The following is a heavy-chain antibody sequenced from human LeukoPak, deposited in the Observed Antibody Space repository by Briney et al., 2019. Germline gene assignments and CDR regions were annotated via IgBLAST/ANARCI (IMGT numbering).Heavy chain of an antibody. D-gene: IGHD3-9*01. CDR1: SGSISSSY. J-gene: IGHJ5*02. CDR3: ARRSDSLGFDP. CDR2: IYYSGST. Sequence: SETLSLTCTVSSGSISSSYWSWIRQPPGKGLEWIGYIYYSGSTNYNPSLKSRVTISVDTSKNQFSLKLSSVTAADTAVYYCARRSDSLGFDPWGQGTLVTVSS. V-gene: IGHV4-59*08.